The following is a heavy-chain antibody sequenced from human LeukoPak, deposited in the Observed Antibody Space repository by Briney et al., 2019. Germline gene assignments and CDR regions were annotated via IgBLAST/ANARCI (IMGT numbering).Heavy chain of an antibody. J-gene: IGHJ4*02. Sequence: SETLSLTCAVYGGSFSGYYWSWIRQPPGKGLEWIGEINHSGSTNYNPSLKSRVTISVDTSKNQFSLKPSSVAAADTAVYYCARGGIQFDYWGQGTLVTVSS. CDR2: INHSGST. CDR3: ARGGIQFDY. V-gene: IGHV4-34*01. CDR1: GGSFSGYY.